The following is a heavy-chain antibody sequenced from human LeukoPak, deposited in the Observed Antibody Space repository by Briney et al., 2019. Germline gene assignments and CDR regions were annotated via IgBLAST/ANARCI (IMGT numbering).Heavy chain of an antibody. J-gene: IGHJ4*02. D-gene: IGHD3-3*01. Sequence: SETLSLTCAVYGGSFSGYYWSWIRQPPGKGLEWIGEINHSGSTNYNPSLKSRVTISVDTSKNQFSLKLSSVTAADTAVYYCARGYRWSGYWRPFDYWGQGTLVTVSS. CDR2: INHSGST. V-gene: IGHV4-34*01. CDR1: GGSFSGYY. CDR3: ARGYRWSGYWRPFDY.